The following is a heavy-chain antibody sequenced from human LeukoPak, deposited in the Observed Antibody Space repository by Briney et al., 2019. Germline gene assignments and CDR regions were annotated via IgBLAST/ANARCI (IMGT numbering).Heavy chain of an antibody. CDR2: TKQDGSEK. J-gene: IGHJ4*02. D-gene: IGHD3-3*01. CDR1: GFTFRSYW. Sequence: GGSLRLSCAASGFTFRSYWMGWVRQAPGKGLEWVANTKQDGSEKYYVDSVKGRFTISKDNAKNSLYLQMNSLRAEDTAVYYCARGRTGLYAVVTHFDYWGQGTLVTVSS. V-gene: IGHV3-7*03. CDR3: ARGRTGLYAVVTHFDY.